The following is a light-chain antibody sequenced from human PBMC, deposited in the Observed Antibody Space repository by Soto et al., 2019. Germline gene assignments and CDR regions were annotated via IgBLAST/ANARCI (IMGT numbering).Light chain of an antibody. CDR2: GAS. J-gene: IGKJ1*01. CDR3: HHYGTSPDWDGWS. V-gene: IGKV3-20*01. Sequence: EIVLTQSPGTLSLSPGERATLSCRASQSISSSNLAWYQHKPGRAPRPLIYGASSRASGISDRFNGDGSGTEFTLTISRVEAGDFAVYFCHHYGTSPDWDGWSFGQGTKVEV. CDR1: QSISSSN.